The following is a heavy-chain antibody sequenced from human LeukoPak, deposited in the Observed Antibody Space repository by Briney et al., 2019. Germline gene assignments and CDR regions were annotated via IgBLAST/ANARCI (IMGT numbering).Heavy chain of an antibody. CDR2: ISSSSSYI. D-gene: IGHD3-10*01. CDR3: ARDRYYYGSGFDY. J-gene: IGHJ4*02. V-gene: IGHV3-21*01. CDR1: GFTFSSYS. Sequence: GGSLRLSCAASGFTFSSYSMNWVRHAPGKGLEWVSSISSSSSYIYYADSVKGRFTISRDNAKNSLYLQMNSLRAEDTAVYYCARDRYYYGSGFDYWGQGTLDTVSS.